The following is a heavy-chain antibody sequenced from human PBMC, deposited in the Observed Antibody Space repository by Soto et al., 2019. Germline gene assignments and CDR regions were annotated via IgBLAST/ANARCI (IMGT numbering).Heavy chain of an antibody. CDR2: INSDRIST. D-gene: IGHD4-4*01. Sequence: GGSLRLSCAASGFTFSGYWMHWVRQVPGKGLVWVSHINSDRISTMYADSVKGRFTISRDNAKNTLYLQMNSLRAEDTAVYYCTRQQYTGFDNWGQGT. CDR3: TRQQYTGFDN. V-gene: IGHV3-74*03. J-gene: IGHJ4*02. CDR1: GFTFSGYW.